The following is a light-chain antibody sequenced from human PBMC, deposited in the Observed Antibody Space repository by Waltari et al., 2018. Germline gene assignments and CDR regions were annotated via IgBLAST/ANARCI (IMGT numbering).Light chain of an antibody. CDR2: EVN. CDR1: TSDIGSYNF. CDR3: SSYVNANTFYV. J-gene: IGLJ1*01. Sequence: QSALTQPASVAGSLGQSITMSCTGTTSDIGSYNFVSWYQHHPGKAPKPIIYEVNSRPSGVSHRFSGSKSGNTASLTISGLQAEDEADYFCSSYVNANTFYVFGTGTKVRVL. V-gene: IGLV2-14*01.